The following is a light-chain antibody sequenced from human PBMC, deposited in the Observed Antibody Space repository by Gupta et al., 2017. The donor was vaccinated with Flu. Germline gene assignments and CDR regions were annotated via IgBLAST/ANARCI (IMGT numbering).Light chain of an antibody. Sequence: QSALTQPASVSGSPGHSITISCTGTNSDVGGYHFVSWYQHHPGRAPKLLIYEVTKRPSEISDRFSGSKSGNTASLTISGLQPEDEADYFCSSHTDANTRVFGSGSRVTVL. J-gene: IGLJ1*01. CDR1: NSDVGGYHF. CDR3: SSHTDANTRV. CDR2: EVT. V-gene: IGLV2-14*01.